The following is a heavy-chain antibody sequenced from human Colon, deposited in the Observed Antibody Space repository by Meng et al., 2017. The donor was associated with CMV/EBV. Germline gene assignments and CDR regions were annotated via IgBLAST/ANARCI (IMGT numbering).Heavy chain of an antibody. CDR1: GGSIRNSGYY. D-gene: IGHD3-16*01. CDR3: ARDKISDLITAFFFDS. CDR2: IYHNGNS. J-gene: IGHJ4*01. V-gene: IGHV4-39*07. Sequence: GSLRLSCNVSGGSIRNSGYYWGWIRQPPGKRLEWIGSIYHNGNSYYNPSLKSRVTMSVDTSKNHFSLNLDSVIAADTAVYYCARDKISDLITAFFFDSWGQGTRVTRLL.